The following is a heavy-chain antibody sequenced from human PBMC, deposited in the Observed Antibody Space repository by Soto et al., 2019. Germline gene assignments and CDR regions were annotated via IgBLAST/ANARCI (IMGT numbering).Heavy chain of an antibody. D-gene: IGHD1-26*01. CDR1: GGSINSYY. CDR3: ARDQYSGSWLY. CDR2: SGNT. Sequence: PSETLSLTCTVSGGSINSYYWSWIRQPPGKGLEWIGYSGNTNYNPSLKSLVTISVDTSKNTVYLQMNSLRAEDTAVYYCARDQYSGSWLYWGQGTLVTVS. V-gene: IGHV4-59*12. J-gene: IGHJ4*02.